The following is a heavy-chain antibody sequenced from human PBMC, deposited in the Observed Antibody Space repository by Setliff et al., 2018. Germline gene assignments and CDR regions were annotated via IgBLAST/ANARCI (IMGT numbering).Heavy chain of an antibody. CDR3: AKGGNWDDQHYVYDI. V-gene: IGHV3-11*03. D-gene: IGHD1-20*01. CDR1: GFTFSNFY. Sequence: GGSLRLSCEASGFTFSNFYMSWIRQAPGKGLEWLSYITTSGGFTDYAASVRGRFVISRDNSKKSLYLQLNGLRADDTAIYYCAKGGNWDDQHYVYDIWGQGTRVTV. J-gene: IGHJ3*02. CDR2: ITTSGGFT.